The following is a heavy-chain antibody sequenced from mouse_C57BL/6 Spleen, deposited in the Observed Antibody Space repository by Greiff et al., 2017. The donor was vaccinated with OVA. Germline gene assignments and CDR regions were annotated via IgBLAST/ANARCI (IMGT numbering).Heavy chain of an antibody. Sequence: VQLQQPGTDLVKPGASVKLSCKASGYTFTSYWMHWVKQRPGQGLEWIGNINPSNGGTNYNEKFKSKATLTVDKSSSTAYMQLSSLTSEDSAVYYCARIIYEGYYDFDVWGTGTTVTVSS. V-gene: IGHV1-53*01. D-gene: IGHD2-3*01. J-gene: IGHJ1*03. CDR2: INPSNGGT. CDR1: GYTFTSYW. CDR3: ARIIYEGYYDFDV.